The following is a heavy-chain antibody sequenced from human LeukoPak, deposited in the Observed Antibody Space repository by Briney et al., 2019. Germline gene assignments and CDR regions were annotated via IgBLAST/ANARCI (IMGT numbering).Heavy chain of an antibody. Sequence: GGSLRLSCAASGFTVSSNYMSWVRQAPGKGLEWVSVIYSGGSTYYADSVKGRFTISRDNSKNTLCLQMDSLRDEDTAVYYCAKRTLPYDMDVWGQGTTVTVSS. J-gene: IGHJ6*02. CDR3: AKRTLPYDMDV. CDR1: GFTVSSNY. CDR2: IYSGGST. V-gene: IGHV3-53*01. D-gene: IGHD1-1*01.